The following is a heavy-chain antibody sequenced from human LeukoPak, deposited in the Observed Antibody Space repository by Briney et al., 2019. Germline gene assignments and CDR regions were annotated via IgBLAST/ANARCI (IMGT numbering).Heavy chain of an antibody. CDR3: ARDRLNAYGSGSYYDY. Sequence: SVKVSCKASGGTFSSYAISWVRQAPGQGLEWMGGIIPIFGTANYAQMFQGRVTITTDESTSTAYMELSSLRSEDTAVYYCARDRLNAYGSGSYYDYWGQGTLVTVSS. CDR1: GGTFSSYA. CDR2: IIPIFGTA. V-gene: IGHV1-69*05. D-gene: IGHD3-10*01. J-gene: IGHJ4*02.